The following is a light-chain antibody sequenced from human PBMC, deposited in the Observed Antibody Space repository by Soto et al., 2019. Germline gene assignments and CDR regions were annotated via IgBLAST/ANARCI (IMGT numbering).Light chain of an antibody. Sequence: EIVLTQSPGTLSLSPGERATLSCGASQTVTSNDLSWYQQKPGQAPRLLIFGASIRVTGIPDRFIGSGSGTDFTLTISRLEPEDFAVYYCQHYVTSLTTFGQGTKVDIK. CDR1: QTVTSND. CDR3: QHYVTSLTT. J-gene: IGKJ1*01. V-gene: IGKV3-20*01. CDR2: GAS.